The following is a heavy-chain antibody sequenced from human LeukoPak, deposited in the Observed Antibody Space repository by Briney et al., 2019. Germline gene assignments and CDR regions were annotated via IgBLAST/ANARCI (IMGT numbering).Heavy chain of an antibody. CDR1: GGSISSGDYY. J-gene: IGHJ6*03. Sequence: SQTLSRTCTVSGGSISSGDYYWSWIRQPPGKGLEWIGDIYYSGSTYYNPSLKSRVTISVDTSKNQFSLKLSSVTAADTAVYYCARVVWTGTLTEYYYMDVWGKGTTVTVSS. CDR3: ARVVWTGTLTEYYYMDV. D-gene: IGHD1-1*01. V-gene: IGHV4-30-4*08. CDR2: IYYSGST.